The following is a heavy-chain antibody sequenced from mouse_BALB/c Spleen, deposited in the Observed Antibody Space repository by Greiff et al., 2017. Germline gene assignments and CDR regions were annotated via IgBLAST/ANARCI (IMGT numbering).Heavy chain of an antibody. V-gene: IGHV1S81*02. D-gene: IGHD2-4*01. CDR3: TRSGYYDYDRAMDY. CDR2: INPSNGGT. CDR1: GYTFTSYY. Sequence: QVQLQQSGAELVKPGASVKLSCKASGYTFTSYYMYWVKQRPGQGLEWIGEINPSNGGTNFNEKFKSKATLTVDKSSSTAYMQLSSLTSEDSAVYYCTRSGYYDYDRAMDYWGQGTSVTVSS. J-gene: IGHJ4*01.